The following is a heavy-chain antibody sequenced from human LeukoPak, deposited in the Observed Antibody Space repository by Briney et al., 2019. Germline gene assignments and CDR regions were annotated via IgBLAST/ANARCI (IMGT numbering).Heavy chain of an antibody. CDR3: ARFGGYCSGGSCYSNSQLDY. CDR1: GYTFTGYY. CDR2: INPNSGGT. J-gene: IGHJ4*02. D-gene: IGHD2-15*01. V-gene: IGHV1-2*02. Sequence: ASVKVSCKASGYTFTGYYMHWVRQAPGQGLEWMGWINPNSGGTNYAQKLQGRVTMTTDTSTSTAYMELRSLRSDDTAVYYCARFGGYCSGGSCYSNSQLDYWGQGTLVTVSS.